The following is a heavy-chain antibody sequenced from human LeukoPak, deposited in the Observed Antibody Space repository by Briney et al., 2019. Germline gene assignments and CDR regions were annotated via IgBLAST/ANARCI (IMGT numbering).Heavy chain of an antibody. D-gene: IGHD6-13*01. CDR1: GGTFSNYA. CDR3: ARETRKNAAGGTDFFDY. CDR2: TIPLFDTA. Sequence: ASVRVSCKASGGTFSNYAISWVRQAPGHGLEWMGGTIPLFDTANYAQKFQGRLTITADEPTSTAYMELSSLRSEDTAVYYCARETRKNAAGGTDFFDYWGQGTLVTVSS. V-gene: IGHV1-69*13. J-gene: IGHJ4*02.